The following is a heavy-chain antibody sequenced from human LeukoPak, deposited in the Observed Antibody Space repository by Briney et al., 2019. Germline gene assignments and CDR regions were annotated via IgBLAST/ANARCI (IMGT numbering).Heavy chain of an antibody. CDR2: ISSSSYI. CDR3: ARDNSGSYLFDY. J-gene: IGHJ4*02. D-gene: IGHD1-26*01. Sequence: PGGSLRLSCAASGFTFSSYSMNWVRQAPGKGLEWVSSISSSSYIYYADSVKGRFTISRDNSKNTLYLQMDSLSAEDTAVYYCARDNSGSYLFDYRGQGTLVTVSS. V-gene: IGHV3-21*06. CDR1: GFTFSSYS.